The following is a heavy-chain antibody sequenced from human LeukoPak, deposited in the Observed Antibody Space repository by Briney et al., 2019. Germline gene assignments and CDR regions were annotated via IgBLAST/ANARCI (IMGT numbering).Heavy chain of an antibody. CDR2: IYSGGST. D-gene: IGHD5-24*01. CDR1: GFTVSSNY. CDR3: ARSDGYNVFDY. Sequence: GGSLRLSCAASGFTVSSNYMSWVRQAPGRGLEWVSVIYSGGSTYYADSVKGRFTISRHNSKNTLYLQMNSLRAEDTAVYYCARSDGYNVFDYWGQGTLVTVSS. V-gene: IGHV3-53*04. J-gene: IGHJ4*02.